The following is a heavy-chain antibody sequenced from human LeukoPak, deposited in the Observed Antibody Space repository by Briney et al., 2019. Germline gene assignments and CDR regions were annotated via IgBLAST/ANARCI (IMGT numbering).Heavy chain of an antibody. CDR2: IYYSGST. CDR3: ARDRGEVVTAILRF. V-gene: IGHV4-39*07. Sequence: SETLSLTCTVSGGSISSSSYYWGWLRQPPGKGLEWIGSIYYSGSTYYNPSLKSRVTISVDTSKNQFSLKLSSVTAADTAVYYCARDRGEVVTAILRFWGQGTLVTVSS. J-gene: IGHJ4*02. D-gene: IGHD2-21*02. CDR1: GGSISSSSYY.